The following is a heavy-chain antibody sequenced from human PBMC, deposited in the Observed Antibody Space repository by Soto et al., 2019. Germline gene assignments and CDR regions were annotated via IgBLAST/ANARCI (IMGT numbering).Heavy chain of an antibody. V-gene: IGHV4-30-2*01. CDR1: GGSISSGGYS. Sequence: QLQLQESGSGLVKPSQTLSLTCAVSGGSISSGGYSWSWIRQPPGKGLEWIGYIYHSGSTYYNPSLKSRVTIAGDRSKNQFSLNPSSVTAADTAVYHWARGMTTVTTYDYWGQGTLVTVAS. CDR2: IYHSGST. J-gene: IGHJ4*02. D-gene: IGHD4-4*01. CDR3: ARGMTTVTTYDY.